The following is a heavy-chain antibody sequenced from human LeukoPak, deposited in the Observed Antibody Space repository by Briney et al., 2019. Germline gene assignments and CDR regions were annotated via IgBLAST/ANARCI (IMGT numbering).Heavy chain of an antibody. V-gene: IGHV5-51*01. J-gene: IGHJ6*03. CDR3: ARVGLGTSGYNYYYYYMDV. Sequence: GESLQISCKGSGYSFTNYWIGWVRQMPGKGLEWMGIIYPGDSDTRYNPSFQGQVTISADKSISTAYLQWSSLKASDTAMYYCARVGLGTSGYNYYYYYMDVWGKGTTVTVSS. CDR2: IYPGDSDT. CDR1: GYSFTNYW. D-gene: IGHD3-22*01.